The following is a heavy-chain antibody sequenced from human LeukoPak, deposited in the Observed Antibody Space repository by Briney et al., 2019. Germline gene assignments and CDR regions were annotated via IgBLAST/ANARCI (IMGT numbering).Heavy chain of an antibody. Sequence: PSETLSLTCTVSGGSISSSSYYWGWIRQPPGKGLEWIGSIYYSGSTYYNPSLKSRVTISVDTSKNQFSLKLSSVTAADTAVYYCARQWGHYDFWSGYQYYFDYWGQGTLVTVSS. V-gene: IGHV4-39*01. J-gene: IGHJ4*02. D-gene: IGHD3-3*01. CDR1: GGSISSSSYY. CDR2: IYYSGST. CDR3: ARQWGHYDFWSGYQYYFDY.